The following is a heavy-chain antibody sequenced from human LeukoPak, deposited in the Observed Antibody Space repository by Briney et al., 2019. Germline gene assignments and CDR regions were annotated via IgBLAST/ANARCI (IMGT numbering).Heavy chain of an antibody. CDR1: GYTFTSYG. D-gene: IGHD3-3*01. J-gene: IGHJ4*02. CDR3: ARDSLYYDFWSGLGSFDY. CDR2: ISGYNGNT. V-gene: IGHV1-18*01. Sequence: ASVKVSCKTSGYTFTSYGISWVRQAPGQGLEWMGWISGYNGNTNYAQKFQGRVTMTRDTSISTAYMELSRLRSDDTAVYYCARDSLYYDFWSGLGSFDYWGQGTLVTVSS.